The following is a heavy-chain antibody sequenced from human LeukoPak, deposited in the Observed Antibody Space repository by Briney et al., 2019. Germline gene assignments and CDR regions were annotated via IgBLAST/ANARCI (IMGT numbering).Heavy chain of an antibody. CDR1: GGSISSSGYY. Sequence: SETLSLTCTVSGGSISSSGYYWGWIRQPPGKGLEWIASIYYIGSTYYNPSLLSRVTISVSTSKNQLSLKLSSLTAADTAVYYCARHEYSGSYYGLSWFDPWGQGTLVTVSS. CDR3: ARHEYSGSYYGLSWFDP. J-gene: IGHJ5*02. CDR2: IYYIGST. V-gene: IGHV4-39*01. D-gene: IGHD1-26*01.